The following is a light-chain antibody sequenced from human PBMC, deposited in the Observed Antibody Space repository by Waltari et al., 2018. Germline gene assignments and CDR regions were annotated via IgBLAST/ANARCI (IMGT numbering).Light chain of an antibody. V-gene: IGLV1-47*01. CDR3: AAWDDSLTAWL. CDR2: RND. Sequence: QSGLTQSPSVSGTPGQRVTISCSGSTSNIGRYHVYWYQQLPGAAPKLLIYRNDQRPSGVPDRFSGSKSVTSASLAISGLRSEDEAFYYCAAWDDSLTAWLFGGGTKLTVL. J-gene: IGLJ3*02. CDR1: TSNIGRYH.